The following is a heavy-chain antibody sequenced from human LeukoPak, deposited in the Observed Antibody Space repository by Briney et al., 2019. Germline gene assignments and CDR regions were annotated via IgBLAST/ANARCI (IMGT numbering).Heavy chain of an antibody. J-gene: IGHJ4*02. D-gene: IGHD3-22*01. CDR3: AGSMGSSGYYTRHVIA. CDR2: IYHSGST. CDR1: GYSISSGYY. V-gene: IGHV4-38-2*02. Sequence: SETLSLTCTVSGYSISSGYYWGWIRQPPGKGLEWIGSIYHSGSTYYNPSLKSRVTISVDTSKNQFSLKLSSVTAADTAVYYCAGSMGSSGYYTRHVIAWGQGTRVTVSS.